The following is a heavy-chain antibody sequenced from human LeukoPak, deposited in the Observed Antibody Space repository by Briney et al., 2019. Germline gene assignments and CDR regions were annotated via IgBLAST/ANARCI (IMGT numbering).Heavy chain of an antibody. V-gene: IGHV4-39*01. J-gene: IGHJ3*02. CDR3: ARHITIFGVDSDI. CDR1: DGSISSSSYY. CDR2: IYYSGST. D-gene: IGHD3-3*01. Sequence: PSETLSLTCTVSDGSISSSSYYCGWIRQPPGKGLEWIGSIYYSGSTYYNPSLKSRVTMSVDTSKNQFSLKLRSVTAADTAVYYCARHITIFGVDSDIWGQGTVVTVSS.